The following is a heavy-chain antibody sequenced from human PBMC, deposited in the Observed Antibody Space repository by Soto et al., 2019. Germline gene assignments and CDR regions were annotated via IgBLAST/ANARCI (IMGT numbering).Heavy chain of an antibody. CDR1: GYTFINYG. CDR3: SRGGYSCTYFDC. Sequence: QVQLVQSGGEVKKPGASVKVSCKASGYTFINYGISWVRQAPGQGLEWMGWISAYNANTDYAQQLQGRVTMTTDTSRSTAYLELRSLRSDDTAVYYCSRGGYSCTYFDCWCQGTLLTVSS. V-gene: IGHV1-18*01. J-gene: IGHJ4*02. CDR2: ISAYNANT. D-gene: IGHD2-2*01.